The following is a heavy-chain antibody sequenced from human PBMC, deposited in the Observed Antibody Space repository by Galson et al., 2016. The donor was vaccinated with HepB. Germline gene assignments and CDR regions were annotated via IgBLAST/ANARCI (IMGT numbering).Heavy chain of an antibody. CDR3: ARDRGFYSSTWD. CDR1: GFTFNTYA. J-gene: IGHJ4*02. Sequence: SLRLSCAASGFTFNTYAMTWVRQAPGKGLECVATISGNGIGTAYAGSVKGRFTISRDNSKNTLYLQMISLRAEDTAIYYCARDRGFYSSTWDWGQGTLVTVSS. CDR2: ISGNGIGT. D-gene: IGHD2-2*01. V-gene: IGHV3-23*01.